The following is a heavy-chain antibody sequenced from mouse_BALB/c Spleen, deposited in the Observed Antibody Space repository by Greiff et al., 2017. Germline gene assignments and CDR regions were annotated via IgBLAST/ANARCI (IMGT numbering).Heavy chain of an antibody. J-gene: IGHJ2*01. D-gene: IGHD2-4*01. CDR1: GFTFSDYY. CDR2: ISDGGSYT. Sequence: EVQLQESGGGLVKPGGSLKLSCAASGFTFSDYYMYWVRQTPEKRLEWVATISDGGSYTYYPDSVKGRFTISRDNAKNNLYLQMSSLKSEDTAMYYCAREGYYDYDGDYWGQGTTLTVSS. V-gene: IGHV5-4*02. CDR3: AREGYYDYDGDY.